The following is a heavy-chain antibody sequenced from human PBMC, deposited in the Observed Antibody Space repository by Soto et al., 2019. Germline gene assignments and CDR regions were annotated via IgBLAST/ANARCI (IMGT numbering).Heavy chain of an antibody. CDR3: ARYDYGDLDY. CDR1: GFTLSDHY. J-gene: IGHJ4*02. D-gene: IGHD4-17*01. CDR2: TRNKANSYTT. V-gene: IGHV3-72*01. Sequence: EVQLVESGGGLVQPGGSLRLSCAASGFTLSDHYMDWVRQAPGKGLEWVGRTRNKANSYTTEYAASVKGRFTISRDDSKNSLYLQMNSLKPEDTAVYYCARYDYGDLDYWGQGTLVTVSS.